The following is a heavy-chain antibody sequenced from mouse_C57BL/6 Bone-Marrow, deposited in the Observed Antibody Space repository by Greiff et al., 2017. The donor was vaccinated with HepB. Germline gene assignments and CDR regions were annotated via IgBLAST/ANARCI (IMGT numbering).Heavy chain of an antibody. J-gene: IGHJ1*03. Sequence: EVKLKESGAELVKPGASVKLSCTASGFNIKDYYMHWVKQRTEQGLEWIGRIDPEDGETKYAPKFQGKATITADTSSNTAYLQLSSLTSEDTAVYYCALSYGSSHWYFDVWGTGTTVTVSS. CDR2: IDPEDGET. CDR1: GFNIKDYY. V-gene: IGHV14-2*01. D-gene: IGHD1-1*01. CDR3: ALSYGSSHWYFDV.